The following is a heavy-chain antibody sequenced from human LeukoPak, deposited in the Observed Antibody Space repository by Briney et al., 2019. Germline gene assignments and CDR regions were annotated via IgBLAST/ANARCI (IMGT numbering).Heavy chain of an antibody. CDR3: ARLVDTTMADY. D-gene: IGHD5-18*01. J-gene: IGHJ4*02. CDR2: IYPDDSDT. V-gene: IGHV5-51*01. CDR1: GYSFTSYW. Sequence: GESLKISCKASGYSFTSYWIGWVRQMPGKGPEWMGIIYPDDSDTRYSPSFQGQVTISADKSISTAYLLWSSLKASDTAMYYCARLVDTTMADYWGQGSLVTVSS.